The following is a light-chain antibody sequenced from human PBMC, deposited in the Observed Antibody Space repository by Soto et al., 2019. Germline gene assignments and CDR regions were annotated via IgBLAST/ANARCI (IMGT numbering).Light chain of an antibody. J-gene: IGKJ1*01. Sequence: DIQMTQSPSTLSASIGDSVTITCRASQSINKCLAWYQQKPGQAPKLLIYDASTLQSGVPSRFSGSGSGTKFTLTISTLQPDDFGSYFCQTYNTYSATFAPGTKVDIK. CDR1: QSINKC. V-gene: IGKV1-5*01. CDR2: DAS. CDR3: QTYNTYSAT.